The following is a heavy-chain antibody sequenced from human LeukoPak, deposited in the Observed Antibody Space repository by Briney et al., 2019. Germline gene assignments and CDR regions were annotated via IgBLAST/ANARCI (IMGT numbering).Heavy chain of an antibody. CDR2: IRYDGSNK. J-gene: IGHJ4*02. CDR3: AKDHEYGDYFGFDY. V-gene: IGHV3-30*02. Sequence: PGGSLRLSCAASGFTFSSYGMHWVRQAPGKGLEWVAFIRYDGSNKYYADSVKGRFTISRDNSKNTLYLQMNSLRAEDTAVYYCAKDHEYGDYFGFDYWGQGTLVTVSS. CDR1: GFTFSSYG. D-gene: IGHD4-17*01.